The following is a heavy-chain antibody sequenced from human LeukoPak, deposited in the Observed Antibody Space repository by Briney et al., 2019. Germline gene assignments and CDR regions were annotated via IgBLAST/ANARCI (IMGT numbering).Heavy chain of an antibody. CDR2: IQTSGNT. D-gene: IGHD6-19*01. CDR3: ASDGGSGWFDY. J-gene: IGHJ4*02. CDR1: GCSIRNYY. V-gene: IGHV4-4*07. Sequence: SETLSLTCTVSGCSIRNYYWNWIRQPPGMGLKWFRRIQTSGNTNYSPSLKSRITISVDRSKTQVSLKLSSVTAADTAVYYCASDGGSGWFDYWGQGTLVTVSS.